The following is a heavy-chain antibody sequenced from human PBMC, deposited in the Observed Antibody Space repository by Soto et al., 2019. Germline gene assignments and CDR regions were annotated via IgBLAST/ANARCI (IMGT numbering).Heavy chain of an antibody. D-gene: IGHD3-22*01. J-gene: IGHJ4*02. CDR1: GYSFTSYW. CDR2: IYPGDSDT. Sequence: PGESLKISCKGSGYSFTSYWIGWVRQMPGKGLEWMGIIYPGDSDTKYSPSFQGQVTISADKSINTAYLEWSSLEASDTAMYYCVRTPGVSYDSNGYYNDYWGQGTLVTVSS. V-gene: IGHV5-51*01. CDR3: VRTPGVSYDSNGYYNDY.